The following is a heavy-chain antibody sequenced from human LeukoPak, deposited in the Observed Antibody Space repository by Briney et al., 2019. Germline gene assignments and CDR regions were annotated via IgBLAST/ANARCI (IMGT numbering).Heavy chain of an antibody. CDR3: AKDPYCGSNSCHWWFDP. J-gene: IGHJ5*02. V-gene: IGHV1-2*02. CDR1: GYTFTDYY. D-gene: IGHD2-21*02. CDR2: INPNSGDT. Sequence: ASVKVSCKASGYTFTDYYLHWVRQAPGQGLEWMGWINPNSGDTNYAQKFQGRVTMTRDTSISTAYMELSRLRSDDSAVYYCAKDPYCGSNSCHWWFDPWGQGTLVTVSS.